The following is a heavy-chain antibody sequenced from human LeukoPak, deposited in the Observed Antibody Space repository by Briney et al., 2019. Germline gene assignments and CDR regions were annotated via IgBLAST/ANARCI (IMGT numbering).Heavy chain of an antibody. V-gene: IGHV4-4*07. J-gene: IGHJ5*02. CDR3: ARGEESFTMVRGVIIHNWFDP. CDR2: IYTSGST. Sequence: SETLSLTCTVSGGSISSYYWSWIRQPAGKGLEWIGRIYTSGSTNYNPSLKSRVTMSVDTSKNQFSLKLSSVTAADTAVYYCARGEESFTMVRGVIIHNWFDPWGQGTLVTVSS. CDR1: GGSISSYY. D-gene: IGHD3-10*01.